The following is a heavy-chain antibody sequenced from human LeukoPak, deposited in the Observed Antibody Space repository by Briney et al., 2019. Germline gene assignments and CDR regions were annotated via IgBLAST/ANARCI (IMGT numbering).Heavy chain of an antibody. Sequence: PGGSLRLSCAASGFTFSSYSMTWVRQAPGKGLEWVSSISSSTSYIYYADSVKGRFTISRDNSKNTLYLQMNSLRAEDTAVYYCARDSSAITMIVVAVFDYWGQGTLVTVSS. CDR2: ISSSTSYI. CDR1: GFTFSSYS. D-gene: IGHD3-22*01. CDR3: ARDSSAITMIVVAVFDY. J-gene: IGHJ4*02. V-gene: IGHV3-21*01.